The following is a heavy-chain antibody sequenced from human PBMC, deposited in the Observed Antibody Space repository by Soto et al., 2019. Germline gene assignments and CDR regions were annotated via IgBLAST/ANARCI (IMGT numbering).Heavy chain of an antibody. Sequence: GGSLRLSCAASGFTFSSYAMSWVRQAPGKGLEWVSAISGSGGSTYYADSVKGRFTISRDNSKNTLYLQMNSLRAEDTAVYYCAKDKRSYYGSGPVDYWGQGTLVTVSS. CDR1: GFTFSSYA. V-gene: IGHV3-23*01. CDR2: ISGSGGST. D-gene: IGHD3-10*01. CDR3: AKDKRSYYGSGPVDY. J-gene: IGHJ4*02.